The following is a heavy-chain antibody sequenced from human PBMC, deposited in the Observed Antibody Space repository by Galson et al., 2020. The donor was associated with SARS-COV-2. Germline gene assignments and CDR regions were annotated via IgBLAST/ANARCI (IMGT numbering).Heavy chain of an antibody. CDR3: ARRMTSSWGMDV. CDR2: IYRGGNT. CDR1: GLIVSSSY. Sequence: GGSLRLSCAASGLIVSSSYMSWVRQAPGKGLEWVSIIYRGGNTYYADSVKGRFTISRDNSKTTLYLQINSLRPEDTAVYFCARRMTSSWGMDVWGQGTTVTVSS. V-gene: IGHV3-66*02. J-gene: IGHJ6*02. D-gene: IGHD6-6*01.